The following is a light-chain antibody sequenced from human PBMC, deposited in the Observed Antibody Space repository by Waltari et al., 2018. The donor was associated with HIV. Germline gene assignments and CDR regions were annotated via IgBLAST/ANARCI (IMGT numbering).Light chain of an antibody. J-gene: IGLJ2*01. CDR2: EDS. CDR3: YSTDSSGNHSV. Sequence: SYELTQPPSVSVSTGQTARITCSGDALPKKYAYWYQQKSGQAPVLVIYEDSKRPSGIPGRFSGSSSGTMATLTISGAQVEDEADYYCYSTDSSGNHSVFGGGTKLTVL. CDR1: ALPKKY. V-gene: IGLV3-10*01.